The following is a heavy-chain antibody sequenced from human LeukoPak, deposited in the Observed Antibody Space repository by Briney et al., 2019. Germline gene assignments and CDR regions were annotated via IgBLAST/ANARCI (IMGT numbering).Heavy chain of an antibody. CDR3: ARDAPSAYSSSWYII. CDR2: IYHSGST. D-gene: IGHD6-13*01. CDR1: GGSISSGGYY. V-gene: IGHV4-30-2*01. Sequence: SETLSLTCTVSGGSISSGGYYWSWIRQPPGKGLEWIGYIYHSGSTYYNPSLKSRVTISVDRSKNQFSLKLSSVTAADTAVYYCARDAPSAYSSSWYIIWGQGTMVTVSS. J-gene: IGHJ3*02.